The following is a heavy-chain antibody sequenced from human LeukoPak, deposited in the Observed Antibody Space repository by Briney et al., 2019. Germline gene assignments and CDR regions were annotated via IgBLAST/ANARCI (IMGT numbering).Heavy chain of an antibody. J-gene: IGHJ5*02. Sequence: SETLSLTCAVYGGSFSGYYWSWIRQPPGKGLEWIGEINHSGSTNYNPSLKSRVTISVDTSKNQFSLKLSPVTAADTAVYYCARDLVVVAATGWFDPWGQGTLVTVSS. CDR2: INHSGST. CDR3: ARDLVVVAATGWFDP. D-gene: IGHD2-15*01. CDR1: GGSFSGYY. V-gene: IGHV4-34*01.